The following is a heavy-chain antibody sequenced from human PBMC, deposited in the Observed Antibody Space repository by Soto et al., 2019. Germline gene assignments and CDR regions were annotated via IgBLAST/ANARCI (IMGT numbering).Heavy chain of an antibody. V-gene: IGHV3-9*01. Sequence: EVQLVESGGGLVQPGRSLRLSCAASGFMFDDYAMHWVRQAPGKGLEWVSGISWHSGDIGYADSVKDRFTISRDNAKNFLYLQMNSLRLEDTAVYYCAKDTAAFWSGYAAFDYWGQGTLVTVSS. CDR1: GFMFDDYA. CDR3: AKDTAAFWSGYAAFDY. J-gene: IGHJ4*02. D-gene: IGHD3-3*01. CDR2: ISWHSGDI.